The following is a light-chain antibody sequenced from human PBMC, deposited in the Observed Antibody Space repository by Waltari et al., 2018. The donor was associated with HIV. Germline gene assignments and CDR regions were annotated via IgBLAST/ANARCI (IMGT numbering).Light chain of an antibody. CDR2: ATS. V-gene: IGKV1-39*01. CDR1: QSITKY. Sequence: DIQMTQSPSSLSASVGDRVTITCRSSQSITKYLNWYQQKPVTAPKLLIYATSSLQSGVPSRFSGRGYGTVFTLTIDSLQPEDFATYYCQQSYNNPWTFGQGTKVEMK. J-gene: IGKJ1*01. CDR3: QQSYNNPWT.